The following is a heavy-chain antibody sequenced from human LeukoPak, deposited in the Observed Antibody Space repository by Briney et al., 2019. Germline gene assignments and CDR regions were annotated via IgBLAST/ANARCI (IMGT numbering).Heavy chain of an antibody. Sequence: GRSLRLSCAASGFTFSSYAMHWVRQAPGKGLEWVAVISYDGGNKYYADSVRGRFTISRDNSKNTLYLQMNSLRVEDTAVYFCARDPGAFPYFFDCWGQGTLVTVSS. CDR2: ISYDGGNK. J-gene: IGHJ4*02. CDR1: GFTFSSYA. D-gene: IGHD4/OR15-4a*01. CDR3: ARDPGAFPYFFDC. V-gene: IGHV3-30-3*01.